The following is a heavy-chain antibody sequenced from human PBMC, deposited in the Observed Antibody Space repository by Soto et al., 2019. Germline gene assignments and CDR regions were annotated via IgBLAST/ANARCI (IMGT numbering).Heavy chain of an antibody. CDR1: GGSISSSSYY. J-gene: IGHJ4*02. Sequence: NPSETLSLTCTVSGGSISSSSYYWGWIRQPPGKGLEWIGSIYYSGSTYYNPSLKSRVTISVDTSKNQFSLKLSSVTAADTAVYYCARPHITGTSFDYWGQGTLVTVSS. CDR3: ARPHITGTSFDY. CDR2: IYYSGST. D-gene: IGHD1-7*01. V-gene: IGHV4-39*01.